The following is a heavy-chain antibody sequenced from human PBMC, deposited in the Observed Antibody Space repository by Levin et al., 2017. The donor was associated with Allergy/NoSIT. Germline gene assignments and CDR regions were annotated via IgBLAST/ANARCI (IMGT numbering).Heavy chain of an antibody. CDR1: GGSIRSSISY. V-gene: IGHV4-39*01. J-gene: IGHJ4*02. CDR3: ARQCYDILTGYYNFDY. CDR2: IYNSGST. D-gene: IGHD3-9*01. Sequence: SQTLSLTCPVSGGSIRSSISYWGWIRQAPGKGLEWIGSIYNSGSTYYNPSLKSRVTTSVDTSKNQFSLKLSSVTAADTAVYYCARQCYDILTGYYNFDYWGQGTLVTVSS.